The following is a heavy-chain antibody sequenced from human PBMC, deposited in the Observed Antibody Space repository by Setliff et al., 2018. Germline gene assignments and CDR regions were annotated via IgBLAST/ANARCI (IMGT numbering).Heavy chain of an antibody. CDR2: KYYSGST. CDR1: GSSFSSYS. D-gene: IGHD3-22*01. Sequence: LSLTCTVSGSSFSSYSWSWIRQPPGKGLEWIGYKYYSGSTNSNPSLKSRVTISVDTSKNQFSLKLSSVTAADTAVYYCARARWTGGYYSGDNYYMDVWGKGTTVTVSS. V-gene: IGHV4-59*08. CDR3: ARARWTGGYYSGDNYYMDV. J-gene: IGHJ6*03.